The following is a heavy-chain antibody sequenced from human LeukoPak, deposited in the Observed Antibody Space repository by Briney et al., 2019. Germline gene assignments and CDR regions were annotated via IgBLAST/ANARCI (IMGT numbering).Heavy chain of an antibody. CDR1: GFTFSNFA. CDR2: ITGYGAT. D-gene: IGHD6-13*01. V-gene: IGHV3-23*01. J-gene: IGHJ5*02. Sequence: PGGSLRLSCAASGFTFSNFAMMWVRQAPGTGLQWVSTITGYGATFYPDSVRGRFTIFRDTSMTTLFLQMNSLGAEDTAVYYCAKGAAAGKVDWFDPWGQGTLVTVSS. CDR3: AKGAAAGKVDWFDP.